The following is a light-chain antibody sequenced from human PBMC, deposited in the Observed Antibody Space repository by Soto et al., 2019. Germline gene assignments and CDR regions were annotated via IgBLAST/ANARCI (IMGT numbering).Light chain of an antibody. CDR2: AAS. V-gene: IGKV1-39*01. Sequence: DIQMTQSPSSLSASVGDRVTITCRASQSISSYLNWYQQKPGKAPKFLIYAASSLQSGVPSRFSGSESGTDFTLTISSLQPEDFATYYCQQSYSTAWTFGQGTKGEIK. CDR3: QQSYSTAWT. CDR1: QSISSY. J-gene: IGKJ1*01.